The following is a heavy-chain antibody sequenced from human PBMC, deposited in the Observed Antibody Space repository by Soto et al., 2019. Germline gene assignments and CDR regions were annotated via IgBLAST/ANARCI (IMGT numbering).Heavy chain of an antibody. CDR3: ARSIAEKRPKNSIYWFDP. CDR1: GGSFSGYY. V-gene: IGHV4-34*01. J-gene: IGHJ5*02. CDR2: INHSGST. D-gene: IGHD6-6*01. Sequence: SETLSLTWAVYGGSFSGYYWSWIRQHPGKGLEWIGEINHSGSTNYNPSLKSRVTISVDTSKNQFSLKLSSVTAADTAVYYCARSIAEKRPKNSIYWFDPWGQRTLVTVSS.